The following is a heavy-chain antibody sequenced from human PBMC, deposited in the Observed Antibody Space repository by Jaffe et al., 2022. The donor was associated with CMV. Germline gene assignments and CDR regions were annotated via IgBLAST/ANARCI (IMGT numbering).Heavy chain of an antibody. CDR3: ARVGTTVTHNWFDP. V-gene: IGHV4-59*01. Sequence: QVQLQESGPGLVKPSETLSLTCTVSGGSISSYYWSWIRQPPGKGLEWIGYIYYSGSTNYNPSLKSRVTISVDTSKNQFSLKLSSVTAADTAVYYCARVGTTVTHNWFDPWGQGTLVTVSS. CDR2: IYYSGST. J-gene: IGHJ5*02. D-gene: IGHD4-17*01. CDR1: GGSISSYY.